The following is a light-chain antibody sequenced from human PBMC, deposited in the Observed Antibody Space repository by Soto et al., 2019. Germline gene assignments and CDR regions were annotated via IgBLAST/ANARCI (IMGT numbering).Light chain of an antibody. V-gene: IGKV1-9*01. Sequence: ILLTQSPASLSASLGDRVTITCRASQGIDSSFAWYQQKPGKAPKLLIYAASSLQSGVPSRFSGSGYGTDFNLTISSLQPEDFATYYCQQLHGYPITFGQGTRLEIK. CDR3: QQLHGYPIT. J-gene: IGKJ5*01. CDR1: QGIDSS. CDR2: AAS.